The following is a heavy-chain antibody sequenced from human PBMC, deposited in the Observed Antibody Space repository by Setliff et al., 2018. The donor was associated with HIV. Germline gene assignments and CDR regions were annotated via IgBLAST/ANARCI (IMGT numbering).Heavy chain of an antibody. CDR1: GGSMNSENNH. V-gene: IGHV4-61*02. Sequence: SETLSLTCTVSGGSMNSENNHWGWFRQPAGKGLEWIGRFTNRVSTDYNPSLKSRVTISIDRSRNQFSLKLSAVTAADTAVYFCARDPSDGYGHFDYWGQGALVTVSS. J-gene: IGHJ4*02. D-gene: IGHD5-18*01. CDR2: FTNRVST. CDR3: ARDPSDGYGHFDY.